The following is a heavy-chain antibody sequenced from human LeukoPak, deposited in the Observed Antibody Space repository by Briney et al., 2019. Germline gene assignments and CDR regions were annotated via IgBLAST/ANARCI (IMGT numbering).Heavy chain of an antibody. CDR2: INTDGSST. CDR3: ARDLGYCSSTSCSGLDY. Sequence: GGSLRLSCAASGFTFSSYWIHWVRQAPGKGLVWVSRINTDGSSTRYADSVKGRFTISRDNAKNTLYLQMNSLRAEDTAVYYCARDLGYCSSTSCSGLDYWGQGTLVTVSS. CDR1: GFTFSSYW. D-gene: IGHD2-2*01. J-gene: IGHJ4*02. V-gene: IGHV3-74*01.